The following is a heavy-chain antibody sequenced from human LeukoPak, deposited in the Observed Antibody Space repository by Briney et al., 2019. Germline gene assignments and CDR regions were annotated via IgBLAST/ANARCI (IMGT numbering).Heavy chain of an antibody. CDR1: GFTFTNHW. CDR2: IREDGGHT. CDR3: ARVKLYYYYYMDV. Sequence: GGSLRLSCVTSGFTFTNHWMSWVRQAPGKGLEWVANIREDGGHTNYVDSVKGRFTISRDNAKNSLYLQMNSLRAEDTAVYYCARVKLYYYYYMDVWGKGTTVTVSS. V-gene: IGHV3-7*01. J-gene: IGHJ6*03.